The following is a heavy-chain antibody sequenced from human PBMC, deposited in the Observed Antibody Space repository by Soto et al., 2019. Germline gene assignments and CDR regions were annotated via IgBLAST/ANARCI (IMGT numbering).Heavy chain of an antibody. D-gene: IGHD3-22*01. CDR3: ARGTVDTVDSSGFYEY. CDR1: GGSFSAYY. CDR2: INHGGGT. V-gene: IGHV4-34*01. J-gene: IGHJ4*02. Sequence: PSETLSLTWAVYGGSFSAYYWSWIRQPPGKGLEWIGEINHGGGTSYNPSLKGRVTISVDTPKSQFSLKLTSVTAADRAVYYCARGTVDTVDSSGFYEYCRQLPPVPVSS.